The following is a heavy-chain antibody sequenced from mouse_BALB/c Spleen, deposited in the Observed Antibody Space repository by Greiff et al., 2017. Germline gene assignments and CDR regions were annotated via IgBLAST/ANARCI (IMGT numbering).Heavy chain of an antibody. D-gene: IGHD1-1*01. CDR3: ARHYYGSSYDYYAMDY. V-gene: IGHV5-12-2*01. CDR2: ISNGGGST. CDR1: GFTFSSYT. Sequence: EVKVVESGGGLVQPGGSLKLSCAASGFTFSSYTMSWVRQTPGKRLEWVAYISNGGGSTYYPDTVKGRFTISRDNAKNTLYLQMSSLKSEDTAMYYYARHYYGSSYDYYAMDYWGQGTSVTVSS. J-gene: IGHJ4*01.